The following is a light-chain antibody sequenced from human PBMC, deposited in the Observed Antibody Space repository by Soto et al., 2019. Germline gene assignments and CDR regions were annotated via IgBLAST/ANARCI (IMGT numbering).Light chain of an antibody. J-gene: IGKJ4*01. CDR3: QQRTNWLT. CDR1: ERLSSVY. CDR2: GAS. V-gene: IGKV3-11*01. Sequence: EIVLTQSPGTLSLSPGERATLSCRASERLSSVYLAWYQQRPGQPPRLLIYGASNRATGIPDRFSGSGSGTDFTLTISSLEPEDFAVYYCQQRTNWLTFGGGTKVDIK.